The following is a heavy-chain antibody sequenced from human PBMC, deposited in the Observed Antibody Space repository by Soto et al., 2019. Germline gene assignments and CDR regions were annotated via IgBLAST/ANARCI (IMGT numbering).Heavy chain of an antibody. V-gene: IGHV4-34*01. Sequence: PSETLSLTCAVYGGSFSGYYWSWIRQPPGKGLEWIGEINHSGSTNYNPSLKSRVTISVDTSKNQFSLKLSSVTAADTAVYYCARGAEWWLRLRFDYWGQGTLVTVSS. CDR1: GGSFSGYY. D-gene: IGHD5-12*01. CDR3: ARGAEWWLRLRFDY. J-gene: IGHJ4*02. CDR2: INHSGST.